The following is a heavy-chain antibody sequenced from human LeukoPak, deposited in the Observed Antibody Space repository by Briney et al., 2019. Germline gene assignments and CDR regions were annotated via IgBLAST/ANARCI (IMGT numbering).Heavy chain of an antibody. CDR1: GFNFDDYA. Sequence: GGSLRLSCAASGFNFDDYAMDWVRQAPGRGLEWVSLISGDGGISYYADFVKGRFTISRDNSKNSLYLQMNSLRTEDTALYYCAKPQHYGRGDFDYWGQGTLVTVSS. CDR3: AKPQHYGRGDFDY. V-gene: IGHV3-43*02. D-gene: IGHD3-10*01. J-gene: IGHJ4*02. CDR2: ISGDGGIS.